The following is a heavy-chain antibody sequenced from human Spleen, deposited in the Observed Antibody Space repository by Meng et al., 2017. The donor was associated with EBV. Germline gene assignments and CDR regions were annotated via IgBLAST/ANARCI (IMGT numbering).Heavy chain of an antibody. D-gene: IGHD3-10*01. CDR1: GGSVRSASYY. Sequence: QVCLQASVPALLNPSEPLALTCTVSGGSVRSASYYWTWIRQPPGKALEWIGYIHYSGNPNYNSSLKRRVTISVDMSKNQFSLRLSSVTAADTAVYYCARLFYYGSGRLKFDFWGQGTLVTVSS. J-gene: IGHJ4*02. CDR2: IHYSGNP. CDR3: ARLFYYGSGRLKFDF. V-gene: IGHV4-61*01.